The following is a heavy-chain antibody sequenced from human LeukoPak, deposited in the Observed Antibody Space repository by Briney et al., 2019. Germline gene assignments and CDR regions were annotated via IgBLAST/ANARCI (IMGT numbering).Heavy chain of an antibody. D-gene: IGHD3-16*01. Sequence: SETLSITCAVYGGSFSGYYWSWLRQPPGNGLEWIGEINHSGSTNYNPSLKSRVTISVDTSKNQFSLKLTSVTAADTAVYYCARFQGGRLEDFYYFDYWGQGTLVTVSS. J-gene: IGHJ4*02. CDR1: GGSFSGYY. CDR2: INHSGST. CDR3: ARFQGGRLEDFYYFDY. V-gene: IGHV4-34*01.